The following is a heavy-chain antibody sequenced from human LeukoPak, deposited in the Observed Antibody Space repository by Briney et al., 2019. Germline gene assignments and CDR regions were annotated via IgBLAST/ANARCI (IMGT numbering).Heavy chain of an antibody. J-gene: IGHJ6*02. Sequence: GGSLRLSCAASGFTFSSYAMSWVCQAPGKGLEWVSAISGSGGSTYYADSVKGRFTISRDNSKNTLYLQMNSLRAEDTAVYYCAKRRVTGSGRYYYYGMDVWGQGTTVTVSS. CDR1: GFTFSSYA. V-gene: IGHV3-23*01. CDR3: AKRRVTGSGRYYYYGMDV. D-gene: IGHD6-19*01. CDR2: ISGSGGST.